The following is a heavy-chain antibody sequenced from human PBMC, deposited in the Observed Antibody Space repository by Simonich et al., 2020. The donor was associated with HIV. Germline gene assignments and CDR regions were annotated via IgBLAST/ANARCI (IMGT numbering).Heavy chain of an antibody. J-gene: IGHJ1*01. V-gene: IGHV4-34*01. Sequence: QVQLQQWGAGLLKPSETLSLTCAVYGGSFSGYYWSWVRQTPGKGREWIGEINHSGSTNYNPSLKSRVTISVDTSKNQFSLKLSSVTAADTAVYYCARLTAGGLGEYFQHWGQGTLVTVSS. CDR1: GGSFSGYY. D-gene: IGHD6-13*01. CDR3: ARLTAGGLGEYFQH. CDR2: INHSGST.